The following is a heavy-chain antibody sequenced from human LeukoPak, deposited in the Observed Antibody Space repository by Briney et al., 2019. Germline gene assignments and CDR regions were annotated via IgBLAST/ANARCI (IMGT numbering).Heavy chain of an antibody. J-gene: IGHJ5*02. CDR1: GGSISSSSYY. CDR2: IYYSGST. Sequence: SETLSLTCTVSGGSISSSSYYWGWIRQPPGKGLEWIGSIYYSGSTYYNPSLKSRVTISVDTSKNQFSLKLSSVTAADTAVYYCARPGGDYGTNWFDPRGQGTLVTVSS. V-gene: IGHV4-39*01. CDR3: ARPGGDYGTNWFDP. D-gene: IGHD4-17*01.